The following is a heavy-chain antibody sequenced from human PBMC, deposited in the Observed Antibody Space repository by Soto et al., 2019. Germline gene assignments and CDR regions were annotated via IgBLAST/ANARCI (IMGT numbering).Heavy chain of an antibody. D-gene: IGHD2-2*01. CDR3: ARDRYCSNTNCYRGGYNRFDP. CDR2: MNPSSGNT. Sequence: ASVKVSCKASGYTFSSYDINWVRQATGQGPEWMGWMNPSSGNTGYAQKFQGRVTMTRNTSISTAYMELSSLRSEDTAVYYCARDRYCSNTNCYRGGYNRFDPWGQGTLVTVSS. J-gene: IGHJ5*02. CDR1: GYTFSSYD. V-gene: IGHV1-8*01.